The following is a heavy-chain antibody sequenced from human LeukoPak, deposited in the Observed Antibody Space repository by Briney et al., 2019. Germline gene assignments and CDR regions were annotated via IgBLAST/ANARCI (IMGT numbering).Heavy chain of an antibody. CDR2: MYSDSGSST. CDR1: GFIVSSIY. J-gene: IGHJ6*02. V-gene: IGHV3-53*05. CDR3: AKDLEQYSSGWSNYYYYGMDV. Sequence: PGGSLRLSCAASGFIVSSIYISWVRQAPGKGLEWVSVMYSDSGSSTYYSDSVEGRFTISRDNSKNTLYLQMNSLRAEDTAVFYCAKDLEQYSSGWSNYYYYGMDVWGQGTTVTVSS. D-gene: IGHD6-19*01.